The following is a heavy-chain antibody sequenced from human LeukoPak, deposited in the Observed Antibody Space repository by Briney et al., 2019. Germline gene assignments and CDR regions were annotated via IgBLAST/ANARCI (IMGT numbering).Heavy chain of an antibody. CDR1: GYTCTSYA. Sequence: GASVKVSCKASGYTCTSYAMHWVRQAPGQRLEWIGWINAGNGNTKYSQKFQGRVTITRDTSASTAYMELSSLRSEDTAVYYCARDMVRGVIIRYGYWGQGTLVTVSS. J-gene: IGHJ4*02. CDR2: INAGNGNT. D-gene: IGHD3-10*01. V-gene: IGHV1-3*01. CDR3: ARDMVRGVIIRYGY.